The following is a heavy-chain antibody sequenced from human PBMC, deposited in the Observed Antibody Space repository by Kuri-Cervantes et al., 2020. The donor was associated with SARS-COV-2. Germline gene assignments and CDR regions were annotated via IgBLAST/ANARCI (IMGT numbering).Heavy chain of an antibody. Sequence: ASVKVSCKVSGYTLTELSMHWVRQAPGRGLEWMGGSDPEDGETIYAQKFQGRVTMTEDTSTDTAYMELSSLRSEDTAVYYCAAGITIFGVVSDYMDVWGKGTTVTVSS. CDR1: GYTLTELS. V-gene: IGHV1-24*01. J-gene: IGHJ6*03. CDR3: AAGITIFGVVSDYMDV. CDR2: SDPEDGET. D-gene: IGHD3-3*01.